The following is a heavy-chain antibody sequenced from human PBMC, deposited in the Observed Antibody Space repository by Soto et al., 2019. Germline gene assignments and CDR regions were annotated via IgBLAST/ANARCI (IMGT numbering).Heavy chain of an antibody. V-gene: IGHV4-38-2*01. CDR3: ARCFMGSGYFHYYYYYGMDV. J-gene: IGHJ6*02. D-gene: IGHD3-3*01. CDR1: GYSISSGYY. Sequence: SETLSLTCAVSGYSISSGYYWGWIRQPPGKGLEWIGSIYHSGSTYYNPSLKSRVTISVDTSKNQFSLKLSSVTAADTAVYYCARCFMGSGYFHYYYYYGMDVWGQGTTVTSP. CDR2: IYHSGST.